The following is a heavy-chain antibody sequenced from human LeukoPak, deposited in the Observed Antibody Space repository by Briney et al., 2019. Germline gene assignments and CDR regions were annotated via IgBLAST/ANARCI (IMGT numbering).Heavy chain of an antibody. Sequence: SVNLSCKVSVGTLSIYAISGVRQAPGQALEWVGGIVPIFGTANYAQKFQSRVTITTDESTSTAYMEMSSLRSEDTAVYYCARLSVADAFDIWGQGTMVTVSS. CDR2: IVPIFGTA. CDR1: VGTLSIYA. V-gene: IGHV1-69*05. J-gene: IGHJ3*02. D-gene: IGHD6-19*01. CDR3: ARLSVADAFDI.